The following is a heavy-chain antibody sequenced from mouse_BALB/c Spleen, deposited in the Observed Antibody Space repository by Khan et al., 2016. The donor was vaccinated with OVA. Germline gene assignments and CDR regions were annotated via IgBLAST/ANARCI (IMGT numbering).Heavy chain of an antibody. D-gene: IGHD1-1*01. V-gene: IGHV3-2*02. J-gene: IGHJ2*01. CDR1: GYSITSDYA. Sequence: EVQLQESGPGLVKPSQSLSLTCTVTGYSITSDYAWNWIRQFPGNKLEWVGYISYSGRTSYNPSLKSRISITRDTSKNTFFMQLSSVTTEDTATYYCARSVTITTVVATDFDYWGQGTTLTVSS. CDR3: ARSVTITTVVATDFDY. CDR2: ISYSGRT.